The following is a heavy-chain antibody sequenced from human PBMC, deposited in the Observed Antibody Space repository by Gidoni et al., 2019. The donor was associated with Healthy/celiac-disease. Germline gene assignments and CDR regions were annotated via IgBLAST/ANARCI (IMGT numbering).Heavy chain of an antibody. D-gene: IGHD3-9*01. Sequence: QVQLQESGPGLVKPSETLSLTCTVSGGSISSYYWSWIRQPAGKGLEWIGRIYTSGSTNYNPSLKSRVTMSVDTSKNQFSLKLSSVTAADTAVYYCARGYFDWLGPDNPNWFDPWGQGTLVTVSS. J-gene: IGHJ5*02. CDR3: ARGYFDWLGPDNPNWFDP. CDR1: GGSISSYY. CDR2: IYTSGST. V-gene: IGHV4-4*07.